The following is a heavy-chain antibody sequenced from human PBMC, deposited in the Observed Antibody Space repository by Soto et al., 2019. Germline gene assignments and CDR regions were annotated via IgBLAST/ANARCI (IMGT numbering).Heavy chain of an antibody. V-gene: IGHV4-30-4*01. Sequence: SETLSLTCTVSGGSISSGDYYWSWIRQPPGKGLEWIGYIYYSGSTYYNPSLKSRVTISVDTSKNQFSLKLSSVTAADTAVYYGARDFRRNWFDPWGQETLVTVSS. CDR1: GGSISSGDYY. CDR3: ARDFRRNWFDP. J-gene: IGHJ5*02. CDR2: IYYSGST.